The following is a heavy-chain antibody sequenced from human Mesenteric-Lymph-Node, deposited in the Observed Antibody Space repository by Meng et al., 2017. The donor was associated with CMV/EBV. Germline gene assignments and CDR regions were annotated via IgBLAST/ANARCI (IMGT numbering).Heavy chain of an antibody. V-gene: IGHV3-30*02. J-gene: IGHJ6*02. CDR3: ARGKGVTTRYYYYGMDV. Sequence: GGSLRLSCAASGFIFSDYGMHWVRQAPGKGLEWVTFISYDGHNNYYAESVKGRFTISRDNSKNTLYLQMSSLRPEDTAIYYCARGKGVTTRYYYYGMDVWGQETTVTVSS. CDR2: ISYDGHNN. D-gene: IGHD4-17*01. CDR1: GFIFSDYG.